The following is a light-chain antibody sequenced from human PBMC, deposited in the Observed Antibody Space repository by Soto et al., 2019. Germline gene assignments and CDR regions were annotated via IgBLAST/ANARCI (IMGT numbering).Light chain of an antibody. V-gene: IGLV2-14*01. Sequence: QSALTQPASVSGSPGQSITISCTGTSSDVGGYNYVSWYQQHPGKAPKLMIYDVSNRPLGVSNRFSGSKSGNTASLTISVLQAEDEADYYCSSYTSSSTYVVFGGGTKLTVL. J-gene: IGLJ2*01. CDR3: SSYTSSSTYVV. CDR2: DVS. CDR1: SSDVGGYNY.